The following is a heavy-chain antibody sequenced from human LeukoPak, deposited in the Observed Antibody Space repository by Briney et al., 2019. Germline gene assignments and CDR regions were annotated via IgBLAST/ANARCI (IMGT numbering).Heavy chain of an antibody. CDR2: ISYDGSNK. D-gene: IGHD2-21*02. CDR1: GFTFSSYA. J-gene: IGHJ4*02. V-gene: IGHV3-30*04. Sequence: GGSLRLSCAASGFTFSSYAMHWVRQAPGKGLEWVAVISYDGSNKYYADSVKGRFTISRDNSKNTLYLQMNSLRAEDTAVYYCARGRAYCGGDCALGYWGQGTLVTVSS. CDR3: ARGRAYCGGDCALGY.